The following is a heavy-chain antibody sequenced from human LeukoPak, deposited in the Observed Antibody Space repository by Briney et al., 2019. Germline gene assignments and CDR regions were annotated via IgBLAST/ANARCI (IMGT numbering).Heavy chain of an antibody. CDR3: ARDGPAAIAYYFDY. CDR1: GFTFSSYA. J-gene: IGHJ4*02. V-gene: IGHV3-30-3*01. Sequence: HPGRSLRLSCAASGFTFSSYAMHWVRQAPGKGLEWVAVISYDGSNKYYADSVKGRFTISRDNSKNTLNLQMNSLRAEDTAVYYCARDGPAAIAYYFDYWGQGTLVTVSS. D-gene: IGHD2-2*02. CDR2: ISYDGSNK.